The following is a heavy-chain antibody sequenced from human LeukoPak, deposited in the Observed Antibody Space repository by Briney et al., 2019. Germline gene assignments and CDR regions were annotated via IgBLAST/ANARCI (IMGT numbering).Heavy chain of an antibody. CDR2: IYTSGST. Sequence: SETLSLTCTVSGGSLSSYYWSWLRQPAGKGLEWIGRIYTSGSTNYNPSLKSRVTMSVDTSKNQFSLKLSSVTAADTAVYYCARDLVIVVVPAAIETNWFDPWGQGTLVTVSS. D-gene: IGHD2-2*03. CDR1: GGSLSSYY. CDR3: ARDLVIVVVPAAIETNWFDP. J-gene: IGHJ5*02. V-gene: IGHV4-4*07.